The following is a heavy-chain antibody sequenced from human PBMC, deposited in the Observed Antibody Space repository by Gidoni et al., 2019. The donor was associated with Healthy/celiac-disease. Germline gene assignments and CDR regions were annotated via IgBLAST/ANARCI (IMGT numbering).Heavy chain of an antibody. J-gene: IGHJ6*02. V-gene: IGHV3-21*01. Sequence: EVQLVESGGGLVKPGGSLSLSCAASGLTFSSYSMNWVRQAPGKGLGWVSSISSSSSYIYDADSVKGRFTISRDNAKNSLYLQMNSLRAEDTAVYYCARSYNPYYYGMDVWGQGTTVTVSS. CDR2: ISSSSSYI. D-gene: IGHD1-1*01. CDR3: ARSYNPYYYGMDV. CDR1: GLTFSSYS.